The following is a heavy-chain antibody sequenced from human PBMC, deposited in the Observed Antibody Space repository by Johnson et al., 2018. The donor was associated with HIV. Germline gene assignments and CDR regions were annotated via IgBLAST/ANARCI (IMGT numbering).Heavy chain of an antibody. J-gene: IGHJ3*02. CDR3: ARDIMADTALDPGFAFDI. CDR2: INWNGGST. D-gene: IGHD3-16*01. V-gene: IGHV3-20*04. CDR1: GITVSRNY. Sequence: VQLVESGGGLVQPGGSLRLSCAGSGITVSRNYMSWVRQAPGKGLEWVSGINWNGGSTGYADSVKGRFTISRDNAKNSLYLQMNSLRAEDTAVYYCARDIMADTALDPGFAFDIWGQGTMVTVSS.